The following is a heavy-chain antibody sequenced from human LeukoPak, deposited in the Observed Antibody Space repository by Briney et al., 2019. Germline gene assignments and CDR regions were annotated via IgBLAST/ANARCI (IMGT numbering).Heavy chain of an antibody. CDR3: ARELVRGVIITYNYYYGMDV. CDR1: GYTFTGHY. V-gene: IGHV1-2*02. J-gene: IGHJ6*02. D-gene: IGHD3-10*01. Sequence: ASVKVSCKASGYTFTGHYMHWVRQAPGQGLEWMGWINPNSGGTNYAQKFQGRVTMTRDTSISTAYMELSRLRSDDTAVYYCARELVRGVIITYNYYYGMDVWGQGTTVTVSS. CDR2: INPNSGGT.